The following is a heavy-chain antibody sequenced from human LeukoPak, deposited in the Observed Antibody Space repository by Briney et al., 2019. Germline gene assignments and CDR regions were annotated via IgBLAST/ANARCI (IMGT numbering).Heavy chain of an antibody. V-gene: IGHV4-59*08. CDR2: IYYSGST. CDR3: ARSKATYYDFWSGYFFDY. J-gene: IGHJ4*02. CDR1: GGSISSYY. D-gene: IGHD3-3*01. Sequence: PSETLSLTCTVSGGSISSYYWSWIRQPPGKGLEWIGYIYYSGSTNYNPSLKSRVTISVDTSKNQFSLKLSSATAADTAVYYCARSKATYYDFWSGYFFDYWGQGTLVTVSS.